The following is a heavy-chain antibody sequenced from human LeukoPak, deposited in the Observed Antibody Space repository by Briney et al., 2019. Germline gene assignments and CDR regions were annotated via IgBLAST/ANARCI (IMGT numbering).Heavy chain of an antibody. CDR2: INHSGST. V-gene: IGHV4-34*01. CDR3: AVGGYSY. Sequence: SETLSLTCAVYGGSFSGYYWSWIRQPPGKGLEWIGEINHSGSTNYIPSLKSRVTISVDTSKNQFSLKLSSVTAADTAVYYCAVGGYSYWGQGTLVTVSS. D-gene: IGHD5-12*01. J-gene: IGHJ4*02. CDR1: GGSFSGYY.